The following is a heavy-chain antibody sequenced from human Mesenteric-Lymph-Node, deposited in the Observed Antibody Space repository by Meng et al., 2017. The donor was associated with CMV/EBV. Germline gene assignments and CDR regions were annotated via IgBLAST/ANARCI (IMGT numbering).Heavy chain of an antibody. Sequence: GESLKISCAASGFTFSSYSMNWVRQAPGKGLEWVSYISSSSSTIYYADSVKGRFTISRDNAKNSLYLQMNSLRAEDTAVYYCARNFSYWGQGTLVTVSS. CDR1: GFTFSSYS. V-gene: IGHV3-48*04. J-gene: IGHJ4*02. CDR2: ISSSSSTI. CDR3: ARNFSY.